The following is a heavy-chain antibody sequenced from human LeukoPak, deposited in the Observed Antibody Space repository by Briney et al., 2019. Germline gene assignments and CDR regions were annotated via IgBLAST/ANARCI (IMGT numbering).Heavy chain of an antibody. Sequence: GGSLRLSCAASGFTFSSYEMNWVRQAPGKGLEWVSYISSSSSYIYYADSVKGRFTISRDNAKNSLYLQMNSLRAEDTAVYYCARDGGVIPAWGQGTLVTVSS. D-gene: IGHD3-16*01. CDR1: GFTFSSYE. V-gene: IGHV3-21*05. J-gene: IGHJ5*02. CDR2: ISSSSSYI. CDR3: ARDGGVIPA.